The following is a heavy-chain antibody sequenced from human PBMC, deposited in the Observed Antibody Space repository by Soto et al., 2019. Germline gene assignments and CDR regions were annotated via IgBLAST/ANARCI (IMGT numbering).Heavy chain of an antibody. V-gene: IGHV4-4*07. CDR3: ARHFDVDPSLDQYYFDL. CDR1: GVSINPYF. J-gene: IGHJ2*01. Sequence: QVQLQESGPGLVKPSETLSLTCTVSGVSINPYFWSWSRQPAWKAPEWVGHIYASGRNTYNASLKSRVTMFVSQTQVSLRLTSVTAADTAVYYCARHFDVDPSLDQYYFDLWGRGALVTVSS. D-gene: IGHD3-9*01. CDR2: IYASGRN.